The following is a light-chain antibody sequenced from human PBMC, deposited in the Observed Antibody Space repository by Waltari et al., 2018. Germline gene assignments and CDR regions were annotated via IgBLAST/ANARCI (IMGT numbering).Light chain of an antibody. J-gene: IGLJ2*01. CDR2: HVT. CDR1: SSDVGTYNY. CDR3: SSYTSTSTLIV. V-gene: IGLV2-14*03. Sequence: QSALTQPASVSGSPGQSITISCTGTSSDVGTYNYVSWYQQHPGKVPKLMIYHVTNRPSGVSTRFAGSKSGNTASLTIAGLQAEDEADYYCSSYTSTSTLIVFGGGTKLTVL.